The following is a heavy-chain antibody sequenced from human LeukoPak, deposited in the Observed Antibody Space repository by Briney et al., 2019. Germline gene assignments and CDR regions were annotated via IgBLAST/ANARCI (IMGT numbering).Heavy chain of an antibody. J-gene: IGHJ4*02. D-gene: IGHD1-26*01. CDR3: ARAVGTTTGLFDY. CDR2: IHYSKIT. Sequence: SETLSLTCTVSGYSISSGFYWGWIRQSPGKGLDWIGSIHYSKITFYNPSLKSRVTMSLDTSKNRFSLNLNSVTAADTAVYYCARAVGTTTGLFDYWGQGALVTVSS. CDR1: GYSISSGFY. V-gene: IGHV4-38-2*02.